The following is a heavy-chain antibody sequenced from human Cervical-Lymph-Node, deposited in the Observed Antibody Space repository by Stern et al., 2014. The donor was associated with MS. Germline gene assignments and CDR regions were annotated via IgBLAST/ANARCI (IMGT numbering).Heavy chain of an antibody. V-gene: IGHV3-74*02. CDR1: GFSFSDYW. CDR2: ISSDGSGT. D-gene: IGHD6-19*01. J-gene: IGHJ3*02. Sequence: VQLLESGGGLVQPGGSLRLSCAASGFSFSDYWMHWVRHAPGKGLVWVSRISSDGSGTSYAESVKGRFTISRDNAHNKLYLQMNSLRAEDTAVYYCARLGYSSAWYAGSCAFDIWGQGTMVTVSS. CDR3: ARLGYSSAWYAGSCAFDI.